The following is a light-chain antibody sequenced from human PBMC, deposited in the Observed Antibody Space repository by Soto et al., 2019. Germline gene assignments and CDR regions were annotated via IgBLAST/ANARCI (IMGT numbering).Light chain of an antibody. CDR3: QKYNSAPHI. CDR2: AAS. J-gene: IGKJ5*01. V-gene: IGKV1-27*01. Sequence: DIPMTQSPSSLSASVGDRVTITCRASQGISNYLAGYQQKPGKVPKLLIYAASTLQSGVPSRFSGRGSRTSLTLTISSLQPEDVATYYCQKYNSAPHIFGEGTRLEI. CDR1: QGISNY.